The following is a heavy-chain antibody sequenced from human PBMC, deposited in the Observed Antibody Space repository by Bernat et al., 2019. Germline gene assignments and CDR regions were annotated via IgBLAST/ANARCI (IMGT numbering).Heavy chain of an antibody. CDR3: AKAVGSRDGYNLYAFDI. J-gene: IGHJ3*02. Sequence: EVQLVETGGGLIQPGRSLRLSCAASGLTVSTNYMSWVRQAPGKGLEWVSVLYSGGTPYYADSVKGRFTMSGDNSKTTLYLPMDSLRAEDTAVYYCAKAVGSRDGYNLYAFDIWGQGAIVTVSS. CDR2: LYSGGTP. V-gene: IGHV3-53*02. D-gene: IGHD5-24*01. CDR1: GLTVSTNY.